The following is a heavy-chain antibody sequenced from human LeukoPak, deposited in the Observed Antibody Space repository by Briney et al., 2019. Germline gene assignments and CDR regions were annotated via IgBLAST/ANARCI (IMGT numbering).Heavy chain of an antibody. CDR2: IYSGGST. V-gene: IGHV3-53*01. D-gene: IGHD3-10*01. J-gene: IGHJ6*02. CDR3: ARESPPFGPRTYYYGSGSYYNYYGMDV. CDR1: GFTVSSNY. Sequence: TGGSLRLSCAASGFTVSSNYMSWVRQAPGKGLEWVSVIYSGGSTYYADSVKGRFTISRDNSKNTLYLQMNSLRVEDTAVYYCARESPPFGPRTYYYGSGSYYNYYGMDVWGQGTTVTVSS.